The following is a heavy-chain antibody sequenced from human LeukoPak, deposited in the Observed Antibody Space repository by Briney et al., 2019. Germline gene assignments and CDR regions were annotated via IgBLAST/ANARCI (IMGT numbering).Heavy chain of an antibody. Sequence: GGSLRLSCAASGFTFSSYAMSWVRQAPGKGLEWVSAISGSGGSTYYADPVKGRFTISRDNSKNTLYLQMNSLRAEDTAVYYCAKDHIWRFTMVRGVTFDYWGQGTLVTVSS. CDR3: AKDHIWRFTMVRGVTFDY. CDR2: ISGSGGST. D-gene: IGHD3-10*01. CDR1: GFTFSSYA. V-gene: IGHV3-23*01. J-gene: IGHJ4*02.